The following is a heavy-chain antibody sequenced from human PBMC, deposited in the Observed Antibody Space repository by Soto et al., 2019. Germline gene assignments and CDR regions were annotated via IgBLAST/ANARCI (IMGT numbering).Heavy chain of an antibody. CDR3: ARPYTPRWLQFEWFDP. Sequence: QLQLQESGPGLVKPSETLSLTCTVSGGSISSSSYYWGWIRQPPGKGLEWIGSIYYSGSTYYNPSLKSRVTISVDTSKNQFSLKLSSVTAADTAVYYCARPYTPRWLQFEWFDPWGQGTLVTVSS. J-gene: IGHJ5*02. V-gene: IGHV4-39*01. CDR2: IYYSGST. CDR1: GGSISSSSYY. D-gene: IGHD5-12*01.